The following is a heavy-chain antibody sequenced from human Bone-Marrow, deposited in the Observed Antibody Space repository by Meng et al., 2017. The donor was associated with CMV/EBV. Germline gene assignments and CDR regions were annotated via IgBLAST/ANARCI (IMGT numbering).Heavy chain of an antibody. CDR2: INPNSGVT. J-gene: IGHJ6*01. CDR1: GYTFTGYY. CDR3: TGYSSSWSRGYYYYYVMGV. V-gene: IGHV1-2*02. Sequence: ASVKVSCKASGYTFTGYYMHWVRQAPGQGLEWMGWINPNSGVTNYAQKFQGRVTMTRDTSISTAYMELSRLRSDDTAVYYCTGYSSSWSRGYYYYYVMGVWGRGNTV. D-gene: IGHD6-13*01.